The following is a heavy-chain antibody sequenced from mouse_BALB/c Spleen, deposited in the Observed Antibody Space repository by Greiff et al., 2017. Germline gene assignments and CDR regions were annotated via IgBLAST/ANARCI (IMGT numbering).Heavy chain of an antibody. D-gene: IGHD1-1*01. Sequence: VQLQQSGPGLVKPSQSLSLSCSVSGYSITSGCHWYWLRQFPGNKLEWMGYISYDGSNNYNPSLNNRITITRDTSKNQLFLKLNSVTSEDTATYCCARGNDYGSFDYWGQGTTLTVSS. CDR3: ARGNDYGSFDY. CDR1: GYSITSGCH. V-gene: IGHV3-6*02. J-gene: IGHJ2*01. CDR2: ISYDGSN.